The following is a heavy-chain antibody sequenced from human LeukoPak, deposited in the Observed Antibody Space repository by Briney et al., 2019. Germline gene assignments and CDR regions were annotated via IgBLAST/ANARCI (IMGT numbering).Heavy chain of an antibody. CDR3: ARVPILPVHHFDY. D-gene: IGHD3-9*01. Sequence: PSETLSLTCPVSGGSIRSSSYYWGWIRQPPGKGLEWFARIYYSGSTYYNPSLRSRITISVDTSKNQFSLKLSLMTAATTAVYFCARVPILPVHHFDYWGQGTLVTVYS. CDR1: GGSIRSSSYY. J-gene: IGHJ4*02. CDR2: IYYSGST. V-gene: IGHV4-39*01.